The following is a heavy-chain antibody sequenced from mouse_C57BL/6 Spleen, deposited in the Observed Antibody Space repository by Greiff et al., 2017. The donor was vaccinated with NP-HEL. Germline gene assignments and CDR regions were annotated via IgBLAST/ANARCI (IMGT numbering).Heavy chain of an antibody. CDR3: ARRFYGYGAPYFDY. Sequence: EVMLVESGGGLVKPGGSLKLSCAASGFTFSDYGMHWVRQAPEKGLEWVAYISSGSSTIYYADTVKGRFTISRDNAKNTLFLQMTSLRSEDTAMYYCARRFYGYGAPYFDYWGQGTTLTVSS. J-gene: IGHJ2*01. V-gene: IGHV5-17*01. CDR1: GFTFSDYG. D-gene: IGHD2-2*01. CDR2: ISSGSSTI.